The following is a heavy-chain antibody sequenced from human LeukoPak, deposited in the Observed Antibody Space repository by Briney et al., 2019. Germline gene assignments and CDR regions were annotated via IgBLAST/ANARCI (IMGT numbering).Heavy chain of an antibody. CDR2: IYWHDDI. J-gene: IGHJ4*02. D-gene: IGHD6-6*01. CDR3: ARINSSSPVDY. V-gene: IGHV2-5*01. CDR1: GFSLSTYEVG. Sequence: ESGPTLVKPTQTLTLTCTFSGFSLSTYEVGVGWICQPPGKALEWLALIYWHDDIRYSPSLKSRFTITKDTSKNQVVLTMTNMDPVDTATYYCARINSSSPVDYWGQGTLVTVSS.